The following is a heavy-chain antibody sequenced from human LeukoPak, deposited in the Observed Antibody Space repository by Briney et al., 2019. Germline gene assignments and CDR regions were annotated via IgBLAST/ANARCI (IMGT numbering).Heavy chain of an antibody. CDR2: ISGSGGST. Sequence: GGSLRLSCAASGFTFSSYAMSWVRQAPGKGLEWVSAISGSGGSTYYADSVKGRFTISRDNSKNTLYLQMNSLRAEDTAVYYCAKTTSYYCDSSGYYLNYWGQGTLVTVSS. CDR3: AKTTSYYCDSSGYYLNY. J-gene: IGHJ4*02. V-gene: IGHV3-23*01. D-gene: IGHD3-22*01. CDR1: GFTFSSYA.